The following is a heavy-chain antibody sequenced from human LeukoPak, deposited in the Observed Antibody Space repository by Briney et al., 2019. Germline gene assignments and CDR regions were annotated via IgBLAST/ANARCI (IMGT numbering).Heavy chain of an antibody. V-gene: IGHV4-4*07. D-gene: IGHD5-18*01. CDR3: ARGQLATAMGRDYFDN. CDR2: IYTSGSA. J-gene: IGHJ4*02. CDR1: GGFIGTYY. Sequence: SETLSLTCTVSGGFIGTYYWSWIRQPAGKGLEWIGRIYTSGSANYNPSLKSRVSMAVDTSKNQFSLELTSVTAADTAVYYCARGQLATAMGRDYFDNWGQGTVVTVSS.